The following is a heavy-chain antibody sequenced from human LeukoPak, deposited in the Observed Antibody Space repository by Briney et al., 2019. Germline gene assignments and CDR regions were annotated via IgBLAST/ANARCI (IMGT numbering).Heavy chain of an antibody. CDR2: IWYDGSNK. CDR3: AKQDRDSSSWYRGFYYFGMDV. J-gene: IGHJ6*02. Sequence: GGSLRLSCAASGFTFSSYGMHWVRQAPGKGLEWVAVIWYDGSNKYYADSVKGRFTISRDNSKNTLYLQMNSLRTEDTAVYYCAKQDRDSSSWYRGFYYFGMDVWGLGTTVTVSS. CDR1: GFTFSSYG. D-gene: IGHD6-13*01. V-gene: IGHV3-30*02.